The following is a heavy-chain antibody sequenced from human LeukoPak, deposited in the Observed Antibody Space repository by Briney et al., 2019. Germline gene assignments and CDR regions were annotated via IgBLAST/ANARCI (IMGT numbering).Heavy chain of an antibody. CDR2: IYYSGST. V-gene: IGHV4-59*01. J-gene: IGHJ4*02. D-gene: IGHD1-26*01. CDR3: ARGGSYYNYFDY. CDR1: GGSISSYY. Sequence: SGTLSLTCTVSGGSISSYYWSWIRQPPGKGLEWIGYIYYSGSTNYNPSLKSRVTISVDTSKNQFSLKLSSVTAADTAVYYCARGGSYYNYFDYWGQGTLVTVSS.